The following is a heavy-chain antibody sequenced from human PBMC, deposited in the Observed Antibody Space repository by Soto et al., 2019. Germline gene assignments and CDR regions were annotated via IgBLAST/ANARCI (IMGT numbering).Heavy chain of an antibody. CDR2: IIPIFGTP. CDR3: ARSRPLDFGGYGDFDY. D-gene: IGHD4-17*01. Sequence: QVQLVQSGAEVKKPGSSVKVSCKASGGTFSDFAINWLRQAPGQGLEWMGGIIPIFGTPNYAQKFQGRVTITADKSTSTAYMDLSGLRSADTAVYFCARSRPLDFGGYGDFDYWGQGTLVTVSP. CDR1: GGTFSDFA. J-gene: IGHJ4*02. V-gene: IGHV1-69*06.